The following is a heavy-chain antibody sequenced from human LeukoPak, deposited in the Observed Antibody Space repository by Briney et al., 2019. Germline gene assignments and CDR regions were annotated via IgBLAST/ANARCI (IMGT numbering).Heavy chain of an antibody. CDR3: ARDQNY. CDR2: LDSGGGA. V-gene: IGHV3-66*01. Sequence: GESLRLSCAASGFTVSNNYMSWVRQGPGVGLEWVSLLDSGGGAHYTDSVKGRFTISSDNSQNTLHLQMNSLRAEDTAVYYCARDQNYWGQGTLVTVSS. CDR1: GFTVSNNY. J-gene: IGHJ4*02.